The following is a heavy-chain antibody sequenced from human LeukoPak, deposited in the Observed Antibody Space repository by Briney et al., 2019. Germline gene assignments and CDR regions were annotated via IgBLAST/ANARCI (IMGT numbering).Heavy chain of an antibody. D-gene: IGHD2-2*01. CDR1: GGSISNYY. V-gene: IGHV4-59*01. CDR2: IYYSGST. J-gene: IGHJ4*02. CDR3: ARESRVVPYYFDY. Sequence: PSETLSLTCTVSGGSISNYYWSWIRQSPGKGLEWIGYIYYSGSTNYNPSLKSRVTISVDTSKNQFSLKLISVTAADTAVYYCARESRVVPYYFDYWGQGTLVTVSS.